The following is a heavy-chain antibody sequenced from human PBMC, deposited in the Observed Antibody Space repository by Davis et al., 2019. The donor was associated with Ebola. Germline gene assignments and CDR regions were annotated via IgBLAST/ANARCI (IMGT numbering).Heavy chain of an antibody. J-gene: IGHJ2*01. CDR3: ARDAEYTSVFHRFFDV. Sequence: SETLSLTCTVSGDSIRSHYWRWIRKPPGRGLEWIGSTSHSGNIDSNPSLKSRLTISLDTSKNQFSLMLNSVTAADTATYYCARDAEYTSVFHRFFDVWGRGTLVTVSS. D-gene: IGHD6-19*01. V-gene: IGHV4-59*11. CDR2: TSHSGNI. CDR1: GDSIRSHY.